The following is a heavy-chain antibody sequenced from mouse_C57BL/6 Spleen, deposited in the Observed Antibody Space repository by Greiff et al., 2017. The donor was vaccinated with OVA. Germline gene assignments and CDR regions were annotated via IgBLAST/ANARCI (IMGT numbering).Heavy chain of an antibody. Sequence: EVKLMESGGGLVQPGGSLKLSCAASGFTFSDYGMAWVRQAPRKGPEWVAFISNLAYSIYYADTVTGRFTISRENAKNTLYLEMSSLRSEDTAMYYCARQEGSSGYAWFAYWGQGTLVTVSA. J-gene: IGHJ3*01. V-gene: IGHV5-15*01. D-gene: IGHD3-2*02. CDR1: GFTFSDYG. CDR3: ARQEGSSGYAWFAY. CDR2: ISNLAYSI.